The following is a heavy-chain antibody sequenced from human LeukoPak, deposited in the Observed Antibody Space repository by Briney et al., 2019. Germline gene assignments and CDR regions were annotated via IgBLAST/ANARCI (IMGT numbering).Heavy chain of an antibody. Sequence: PGGSLRLSCAASGFTFSSYEMNWVRQAPGKGLEWVSYISSSGSTIYYADSVKGRFTISRDNAKNSLYLQMNSLRAEDTAVYYCARDYSASYYDILTGRYNWFDPWGQGTLVTVSS. J-gene: IGHJ5*02. CDR3: ARDYSASYYDILTGRYNWFDP. D-gene: IGHD3-9*01. CDR1: GFTFSSYE. V-gene: IGHV3-48*03. CDR2: ISSSGSTI.